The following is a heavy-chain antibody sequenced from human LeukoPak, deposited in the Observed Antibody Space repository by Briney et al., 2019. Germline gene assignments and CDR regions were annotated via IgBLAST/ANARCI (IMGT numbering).Heavy chain of an antibody. D-gene: IGHD3-16*02. Sequence: PGGSLRLSCEVSGFIFSSYRMSWVRQAPGKGLEWVGNINQEGSERNHGDSVNGRFTISRDNAENSLYLQMNSLRAEDTAVYYCARIIGAFGTYRYDSWGQGTLVSVSS. V-gene: IGHV3-7*01. J-gene: IGHJ4*02. CDR3: ARIIGAFGTYRYDS. CDR2: INQEGSER. CDR1: GFIFSSYR.